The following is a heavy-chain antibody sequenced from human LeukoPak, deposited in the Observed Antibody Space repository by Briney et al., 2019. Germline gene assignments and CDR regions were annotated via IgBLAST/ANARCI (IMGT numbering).Heavy chain of an antibody. J-gene: IGHJ5*02. CDR2: IYASGRT. Sequence: SETLSLTCTASSESITSYYRGWIRQPAGKGLEWIGRIYASGRTNYNPSLQSRSTMSVDTSKNQFFLKLSSVAAAGPAVYYCARDNTASWFCPWGQETRVTVPS. CDR3: ARDNTASWFCP. V-gene: IGHV4-4*07. CDR1: SESITSYY.